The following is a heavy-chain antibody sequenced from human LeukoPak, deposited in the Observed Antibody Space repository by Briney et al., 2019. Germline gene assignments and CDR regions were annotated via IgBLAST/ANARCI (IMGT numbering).Heavy chain of an antibody. CDR2: IYYSGST. CDR3: ARGVMELDYFDY. D-gene: IGHD2-21*01. Sequence: PSETLSLTCTVSGGSISSSSYYWGWIRQPPGKGLEWIGSIYYSGSTYYNPSLKSRVTISVDTSKNQFSLKLSSVTAADTAVYYCARGVMELDYFDYWGQGTLVTVSS. J-gene: IGHJ4*02. V-gene: IGHV4-39*07. CDR1: GGSISSSSYY.